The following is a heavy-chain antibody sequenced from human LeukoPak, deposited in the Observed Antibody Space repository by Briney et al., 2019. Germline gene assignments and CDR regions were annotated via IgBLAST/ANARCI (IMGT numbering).Heavy chain of an antibody. J-gene: IGHJ4*02. D-gene: IGHD1-26*01. CDR1: VASISGGTYY. CDR3: ARRGGSGRAFDY. V-gene: IGHV4-39*01. Sequence: SETLSLTCSVTVASISGGTYYCRWIRQPPGKALEWIGSIYYTGSTYDNPSLKSRVTISVDTSKNQFSLKLSSVTAADTAVYYCARRGGSGRAFDYWGQGTLVTVSS. CDR2: IYYTGST.